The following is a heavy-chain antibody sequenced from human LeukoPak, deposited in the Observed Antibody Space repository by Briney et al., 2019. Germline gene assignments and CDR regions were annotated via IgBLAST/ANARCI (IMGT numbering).Heavy chain of an antibody. CDR2: IWFDGSNK. CDR3: ARDPYSSGWYIFDY. D-gene: IGHD6-19*01. CDR1: GFSFRAYG. Sequence: GGSLRLSCAASGFSFRAYGMHWVRQAPGKGLEWVAVIWFDGSNKFYADSVKGRFTISRDNSKNTLYLQMNSLGAEDTAVYYCARDPYSSGWYIFDYWGQGTLVTVSS. V-gene: IGHV3-33*01. J-gene: IGHJ4*02.